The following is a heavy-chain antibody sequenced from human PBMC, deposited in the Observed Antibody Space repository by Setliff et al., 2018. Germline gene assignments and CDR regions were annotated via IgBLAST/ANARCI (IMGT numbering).Heavy chain of an antibody. CDR3: ARPGGLCDSHSCWDGYFDY. J-gene: IGHJ4*02. Sequence: PGESLKISCKTSGYSFTSYWIGWVRQMPGKGLEWIGIIFPANPETRYSPSFQGQVTISADKSIGTAYLQWNSLKASDTAIYYCARPGGLCDSHSCWDGYFDYWGQGTLVTVSS. CDR1: GYSFTSYW. V-gene: IGHV5-51*01. D-gene: IGHD3-22*01. CDR2: IFPANPET.